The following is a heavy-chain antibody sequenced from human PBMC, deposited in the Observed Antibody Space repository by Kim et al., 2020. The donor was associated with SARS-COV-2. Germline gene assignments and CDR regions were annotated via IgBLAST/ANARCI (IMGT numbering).Heavy chain of an antibody. D-gene: IGHD4-17*01. CDR2: VNAENGKT. CDR3: ARDCDYNVDY. V-gene: IGHV1-18*01. Sequence: ASVKVSCKAYGYTFTTKAFSWVRRAPGQGLEWMGWVNAENGKTNYAQKFQGRLTVTTDTSTTTAYMELRSLKSDDTAVYYCARDCDYNVDYWGQGTLVTVSS. J-gene: IGHJ4*02. CDR1: GYTFTTKA.